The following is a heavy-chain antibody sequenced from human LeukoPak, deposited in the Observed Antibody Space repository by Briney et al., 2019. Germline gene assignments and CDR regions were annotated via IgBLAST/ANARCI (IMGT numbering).Heavy chain of an antibody. Sequence: GGSLRLACAASGFTFDDYAMHWVRQAPGKGLEWVSLISVDGGSTYYADSVKGRFTISRDNSKNSLYLQMNSLRTEDTALYYCAKIAVAAAPNGVDYWGQGTLVTVSS. CDR1: GFTFDDYA. V-gene: IGHV3-43*02. CDR2: ISVDGGST. D-gene: IGHD6-13*01. J-gene: IGHJ4*02. CDR3: AKIAVAAAPNGVDY.